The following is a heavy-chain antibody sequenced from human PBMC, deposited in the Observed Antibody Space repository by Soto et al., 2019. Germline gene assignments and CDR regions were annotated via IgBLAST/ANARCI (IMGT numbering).Heavy chain of an antibody. CDR1: GGTFSSYA. V-gene: IGHV1-69*13. D-gene: IGHD2-2*01. J-gene: IGHJ3*02. Sequence: SVKVSCKASGGTFSSYAISWVRQAPGQGLEWMGGIIPIFGTANYAQKFQGRVTITADESTSTAYMELSSLRSEDTAVYYCARDCSSTSCLGAFDIWGQGTMVTVSS. CDR3: ARDCSSTSCLGAFDI. CDR2: IIPIFGTA.